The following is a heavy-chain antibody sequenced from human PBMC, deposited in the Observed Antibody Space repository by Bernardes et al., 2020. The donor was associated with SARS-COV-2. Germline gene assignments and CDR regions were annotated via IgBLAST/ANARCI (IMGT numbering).Heavy chain of an antibody. CDR2: VSYHGDN. V-gene: IGHV4-61*08. D-gene: IGHD5-12*01. CDR3: ARITVGATIDA. CDR1: GASVITKAYF. Sequence: SETLSLTCNVSGASVITKAYFWTWVRQPPGKGLEWIAYVSYHGDNNYDPSLRSRVNVSVDTSKNQFSLRLSSVTAADTAVYYCARITVGATIDAWGQGVLVTVSS. J-gene: IGHJ5*02.